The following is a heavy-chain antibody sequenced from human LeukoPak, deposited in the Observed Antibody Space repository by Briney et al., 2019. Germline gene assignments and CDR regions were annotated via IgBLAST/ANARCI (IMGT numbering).Heavy chain of an antibody. CDR1: GGSISSYY. CDR3: ARTNYDFWSGYYTDDFLDY. J-gene: IGHJ4*02. Sequence: SETLSLTCTVSGGSISSYYWSWIRQPPGKGLEWIGEINHSGSTNYNPSLKSRVTISVDTSKNQFSLKLSSVTAADTAVYYCARTNYDFWSGYYTDDFLDYWGQGTLVTVSS. V-gene: IGHV4-34*01. D-gene: IGHD3-3*01. CDR2: INHSGST.